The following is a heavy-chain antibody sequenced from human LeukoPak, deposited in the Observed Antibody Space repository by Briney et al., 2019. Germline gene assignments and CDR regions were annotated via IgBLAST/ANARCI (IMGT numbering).Heavy chain of an antibody. CDR2: IYYSGST. CDR3: ARSTPLFDY. V-gene: IGHV4-59*01. Sequence: SETLSPTCTVSGGSISSYYWSWIRQPPGKGLEWIGYIYYSGSTNYNPSLKSRVTISVDTSKNQFSLKLSSVTTADTAVYYCARSTPLFDYWGQGTLVTVSS. J-gene: IGHJ4*02. CDR1: GGSISSYY.